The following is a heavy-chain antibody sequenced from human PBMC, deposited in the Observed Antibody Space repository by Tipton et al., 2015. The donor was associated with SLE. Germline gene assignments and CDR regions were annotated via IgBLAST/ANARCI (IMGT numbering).Heavy chain of an antibody. Sequence: QLVQSGPEVKKPGASVKVSCKASGYTFTAYYMYWVRQAPGQGLEWMGRINPNSGDTDSARKFRGRVTMTRDTSNTTAYMELRSLRSADTAVYYCARGPLMAVGDFDYWGQGTLVTVSS. V-gene: IGHV1-2*06. CDR2: INPNSGDT. CDR1: GYTFTAYY. D-gene: IGHD3-16*01. CDR3: ARGPLMAVGDFDY. J-gene: IGHJ4*02.